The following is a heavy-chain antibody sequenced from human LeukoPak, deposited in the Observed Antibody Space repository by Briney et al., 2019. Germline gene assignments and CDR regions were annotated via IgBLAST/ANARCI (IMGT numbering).Heavy chain of an antibody. V-gene: IGHV4-4*02. J-gene: IGHJ5*02. CDR3: ARGRHGDFGNWFDP. CDR1: GGPINSSNW. D-gene: IGHD4-17*01. Sequence: PSGTLPLTCTIFGGPINSSNWWNWVRQSPGKGLEWIGEIFRSGETNYNSSLESRLTISVDRTKKQFSLRLNSVTAADTAVYYCARGRHGDFGNWFDPWGQGTPVIVAS. CDR2: IFRSGET.